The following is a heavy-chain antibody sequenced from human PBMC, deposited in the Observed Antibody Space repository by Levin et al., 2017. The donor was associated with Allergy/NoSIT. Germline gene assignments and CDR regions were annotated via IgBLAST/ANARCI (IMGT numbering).Heavy chain of an antibody. Sequence: SLKISCAASGFTFNRHAMHWVRQVPGKGLEWVSGLSSNGANLGYAESVRGRFTISRDNAKNSLYLQMDGLRTEDTALYFCAKSDTYYSGSGRNYYFAMDVWGLGTTVTVSS. V-gene: IGHV3-9*01. J-gene: IGHJ6*02. CDR1: GFTFNRHA. CDR3: AKSDTYYSGSGRNYYFAMDV. D-gene: IGHD3-10*01. CDR2: LSSNGANL.